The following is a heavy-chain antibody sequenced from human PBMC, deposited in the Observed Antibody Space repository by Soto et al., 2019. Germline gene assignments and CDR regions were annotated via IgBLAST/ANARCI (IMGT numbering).Heavy chain of an antibody. V-gene: IGHV1-69*01. CDR2: IIPIFGTA. Sequence: QVQLVQSGAEVKKPGSSVKVSCKASGGTFSSYAISWVRQAPGQGLEWMGGIIPIFGTANYAQKYQGRVTITADESTSSAYMELSSRRSEDTAVYYCARRGGDDYVWGSYEYWGQGTLVTVSS. CDR3: ARRGGDDYVWGSYEY. CDR1: GGTFSSYA. J-gene: IGHJ4*02. D-gene: IGHD3-16*01.